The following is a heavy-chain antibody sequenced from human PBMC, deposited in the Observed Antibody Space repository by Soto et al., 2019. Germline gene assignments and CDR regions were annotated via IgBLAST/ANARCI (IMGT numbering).Heavy chain of an antibody. CDR3: ARDEGNWAAFDI. CDR1: GFTFNRYT. Sequence: GGSLRLSCAASGFTFNRYTMSWVRQAPGTGLEWVASLIGGNSETSYADSVKGRFTISRDNSKNTLYLQMNSLRAEDTAVYYCARDEGNWAAFDIWGQGTMVTVSS. J-gene: IGHJ3*02. D-gene: IGHD1-1*01. V-gene: IGHV3-23*01. CDR2: LIGGNSET.